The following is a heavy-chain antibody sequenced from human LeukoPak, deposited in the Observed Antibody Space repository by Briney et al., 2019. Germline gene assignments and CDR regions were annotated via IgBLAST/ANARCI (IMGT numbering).Heavy chain of an antibody. Sequence: PSETLSLTCAVSGYSISSGYYWGWIRQPPGKGLEWIGSIYHSGSTYYNPSLKSRVTISVDTSKNQFSLKLSSVTAADTAVYYCARRGGGPYYYYMDVWGKGTTATVSS. V-gene: IGHV4-38-2*01. D-gene: IGHD3-16*01. J-gene: IGHJ6*03. CDR1: GYSISSGYY. CDR3: ARRGGGPYYYYMDV. CDR2: IYHSGST.